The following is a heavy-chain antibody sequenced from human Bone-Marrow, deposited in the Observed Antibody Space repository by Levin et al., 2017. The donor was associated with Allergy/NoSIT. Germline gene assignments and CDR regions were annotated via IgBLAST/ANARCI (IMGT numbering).Heavy chain of an antibody. CDR1: GYTFTDYV. CDR3: ARDPSGGSYTNFDY. D-gene: IGHD3-16*02. J-gene: IGHJ4*02. CDR2: IAPNTGHT. Sequence: GESLKISCKTSGYTFTDYVINWVRQAPGQGLEWLGWIAPNTGHTNYAQNLQGRVTMTTDTSTSTVYMELRSLRSDDTAVFYCARDPSGGSYTNFDYWGQGTLLTVSS. V-gene: IGHV1-18*01.